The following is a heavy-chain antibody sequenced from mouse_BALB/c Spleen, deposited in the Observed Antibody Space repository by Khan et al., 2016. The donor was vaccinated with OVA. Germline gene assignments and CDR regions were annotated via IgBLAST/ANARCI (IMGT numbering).Heavy chain of an antibody. V-gene: IGHV1-77*01. Sequence: QVQLQQSGPELVKPGASVKMSCKASGYTFTDYVMNWVKQRNGQGLEWIGQIYPGSDSTYYNEKFKGKATLTTDRSSNTAYMQLSNLTSEDSAVYFCARAGWDVFAYWGQGTLVTVS. CDR3: ARAGWDVFAY. CDR1: GYTFTDYV. D-gene: IGHD4-1*01. J-gene: IGHJ3*01. CDR2: IYPGSDST.